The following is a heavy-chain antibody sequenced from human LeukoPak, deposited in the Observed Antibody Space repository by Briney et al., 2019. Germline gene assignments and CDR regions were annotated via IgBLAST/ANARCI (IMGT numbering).Heavy chain of an antibody. J-gene: IGHJ4*02. D-gene: IGHD3-10*01. V-gene: IGHV4-59*01. Sequence: SETLSLTCTVSGGSISSYYWSWIRQPPGKGLEWIGYIYYSGSTDYNPSLKRRATISLETSKKQFSLKLSSVTAADTAVYYCAKDGTRPFYGSGSYYNYFDSWGQGTLVTVSS. CDR2: IYYSGST. CDR3: AKDGTRPFYGSGSYYNYFDS. CDR1: GGSISSYY.